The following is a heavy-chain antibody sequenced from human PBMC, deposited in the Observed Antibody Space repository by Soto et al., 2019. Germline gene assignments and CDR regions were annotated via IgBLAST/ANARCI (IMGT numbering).Heavy chain of an antibody. CDR1: GYTFTDYY. Sequence: ASVKVSCKASGYTFTDYYIHWVRQAPGQGREWMAWINAVSGGTNYAQKLQGRGTMTRDTSTSTAYMELRSLRSDDTAVYYCARDLTRRSGWGDDFDIWGQGTMVTVSS. J-gene: IGHJ3*02. CDR3: ARDLTRRSGWGDDFDI. V-gene: IGHV1-2*02. CDR2: INAVSGGT. D-gene: IGHD3-16*01.